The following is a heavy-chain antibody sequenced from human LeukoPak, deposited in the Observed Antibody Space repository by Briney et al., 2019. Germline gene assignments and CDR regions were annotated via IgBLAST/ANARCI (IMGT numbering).Heavy chain of an antibody. Sequence: PSETLSLTCTVSGSSINDYYWSWIRQSPEKGLEWLGYIYYSGSSNYNPSLKSRVTMSADTSKNQFSLKLSSVTAADTAVYYCARVPRSYYYYYYMDVWGKGTTVTVSS. CDR2: IYYSGSS. CDR3: ARVPRSYYYYYYMDV. J-gene: IGHJ6*03. V-gene: IGHV4-59*01. CDR1: GSSINDYY.